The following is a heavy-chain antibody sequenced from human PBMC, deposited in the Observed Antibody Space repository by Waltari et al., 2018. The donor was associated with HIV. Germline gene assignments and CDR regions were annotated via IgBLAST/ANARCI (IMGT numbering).Heavy chain of an antibody. CDR2: LNPRSGDT. CDR3: HRPWDSDHWGSDL. CDR1: GYTFIGYF. Sequence: QDQLIQSGTEVKEPGASLRVSCRASGYTFIGYFIHWVRQAPGQGLEWMGDLNPRSGDTEYAQKFRGRVTLTGDTSVNTAYLDLKGLRFGDTATYCCHRPWDSDHWGSDLWGQGTLVIVS. V-gene: IGHV1-2*02. J-gene: IGHJ4*01. D-gene: IGHD3-16*01.